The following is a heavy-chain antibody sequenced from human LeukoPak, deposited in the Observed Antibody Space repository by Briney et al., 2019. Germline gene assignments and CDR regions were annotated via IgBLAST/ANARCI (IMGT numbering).Heavy chain of an antibody. D-gene: IGHD6-13*01. V-gene: IGHV4-59*01. Sequence: SETLSLTCTVSGGSISSYYWSWIRQPPGKGLEWIGCIYYSGSTNYNPSLKSRVTIFLDTSKNQFALKLNSVTAADTAVYYCVRDFIAAASGAFDIWGQGTTVTVSS. CDR2: IYYSGST. CDR1: GGSISSYY. J-gene: IGHJ3*02. CDR3: VRDFIAAASGAFDI.